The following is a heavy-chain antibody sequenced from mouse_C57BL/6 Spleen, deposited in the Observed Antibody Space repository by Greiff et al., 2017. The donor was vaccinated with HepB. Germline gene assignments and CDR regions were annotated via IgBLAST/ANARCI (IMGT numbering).Heavy chain of an antibody. V-gene: IGHV5-17*01. J-gene: IGHJ2*01. Sequence: EVKLQESGGGLVKPGGSLKLSCAASGFTFSDYGMHWVRQAPEKGLEWVAYISSGSSTIYYADTVKGRFTISRDNAKNTLFLQMTSLRSEDTAMYYCASRGVFDDWGQGTTLTVSS. CDR2: ISSGSSTI. CDR3: ASRGVFDD. CDR1: GFTFSDYG.